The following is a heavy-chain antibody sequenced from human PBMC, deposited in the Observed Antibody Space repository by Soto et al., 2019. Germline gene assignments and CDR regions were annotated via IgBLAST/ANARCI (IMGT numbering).Heavy chain of an antibody. V-gene: IGHV3-30-3*01. Sequence: QVHLVESGGDVVQPGRSLRLSCAASGSTFSSYDIHWVRRAPGKGLEWVAHISPDGNNAYYADSVKGRFTISRHNARNTVYLQVNSLRPEDTPVNHCVRGPSHGAFDIWGQGTLVTVSS. J-gene: IGHJ3*02. CDR1: GSTFSSYD. CDR3: VRGPSHGAFDI. CDR2: ISPDGNNA.